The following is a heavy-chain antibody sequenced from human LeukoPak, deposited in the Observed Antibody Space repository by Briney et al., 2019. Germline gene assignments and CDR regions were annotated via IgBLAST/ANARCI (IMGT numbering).Heavy chain of an antibody. CDR3: AKVPFGLRYCSSTSCQSVFDP. Sequence: AGGSLRLSCAASGFTFSSYGMHWVRQAPGKGLEWVAFIRYDGSNKYYADSVKGRFAISRDNSKNTLYLQMNSLRAEDTAVYYCAKVPFGLRYCSSTSCQSVFDPWSQGTLVTVSS. CDR1: GFTFSSYG. J-gene: IGHJ5*02. V-gene: IGHV3-30*02. CDR2: IRYDGSNK. D-gene: IGHD2-2*01.